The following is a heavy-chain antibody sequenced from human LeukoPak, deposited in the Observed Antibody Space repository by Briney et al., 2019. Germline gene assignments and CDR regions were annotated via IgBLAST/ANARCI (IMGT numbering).Heavy chain of an antibody. CDR2: IYYSGST. V-gene: IGHV4-39*07. CDR3: ARDGPVITIFGVVNWFDP. J-gene: IGHJ5*02. CDR1: GGSISSSSYY. Sequence: SEALSLTCTVSGGSISSSSYYWGWIRQPPGKGLEWIGSIYYSGSTYYNPSLKSRVTISVDTSKNQFSLKLSSVTAADTAVYYCARDGPVITIFGVVNWFDPWGQGTLVTVSS. D-gene: IGHD3-3*01.